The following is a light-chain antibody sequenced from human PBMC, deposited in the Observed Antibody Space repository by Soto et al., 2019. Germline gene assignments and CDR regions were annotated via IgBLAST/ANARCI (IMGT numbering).Light chain of an antibody. V-gene: IGKV3-20*01. CDR1: QSVSSSY. CDR2: GAS. CDR3: QQYAS. J-gene: IGKJ1*01. Sequence: EIVLTQSPGTLSLSPGERATLSCRASQSVSSSYFAWYQQKPGQAPRLLIYGASSRATGIPDRFSGSGSGTDFTLTISRLEPEDFAVYYCQQYASFGQGTKVDIK.